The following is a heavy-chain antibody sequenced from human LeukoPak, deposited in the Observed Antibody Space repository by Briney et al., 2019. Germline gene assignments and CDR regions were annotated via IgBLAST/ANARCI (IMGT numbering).Heavy chain of an antibody. CDR2: IYYSGST. D-gene: IGHD6-13*01. J-gene: IGHJ4*02. CDR1: GFTFSSYA. Sequence: GSLRLSCAASGFTFSSYAMNWVRQPPGKGLEWIGSIYYSGSTYYNPSLKSRVTISVDTSKNQFSLKLSSVTAADTAVYYCARHLYSSSWTHPFDYWGQGTLVTVSS. CDR3: ARHLYSSSWTHPFDY. V-gene: IGHV4-39*01.